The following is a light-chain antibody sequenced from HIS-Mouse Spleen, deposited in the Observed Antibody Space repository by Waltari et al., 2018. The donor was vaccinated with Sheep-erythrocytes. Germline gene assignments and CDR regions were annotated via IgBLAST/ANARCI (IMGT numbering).Light chain of an antibody. V-gene: IGLV2-23*01. J-gene: IGLJ3*02. CDR1: RSDVGSYTL. CDR3: CSYAGSSTPWV. Sequence: QSALTQPASVSGSPGQSIPIARTGTRSDVGSYTLVSWYQQHPGKAPKLMIYEGSKPPSGVSNRFSGSKSGNTASLTISGLQAEDEADYYCCSYAGSSTPWVFGGGTKLTVL. CDR2: EGS.